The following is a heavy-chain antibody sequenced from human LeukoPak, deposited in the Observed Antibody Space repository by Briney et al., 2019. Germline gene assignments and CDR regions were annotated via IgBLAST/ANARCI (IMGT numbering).Heavy chain of an antibody. Sequence: PSETLSLTCAVYGGSFSGYYWSWVRQAPGKGLEWVSAISGSGGSTYYADSVKGRFTISRDNSKNTLYLQMNSLRAEDTAVYYCAKDPVYSSGWYYAYWGQGTLVTVSS. D-gene: IGHD6-19*01. V-gene: IGHV3-23*01. CDR1: GGSFSGYY. CDR2: ISGSGGST. J-gene: IGHJ4*02. CDR3: AKDPVYSSGWYYAY.